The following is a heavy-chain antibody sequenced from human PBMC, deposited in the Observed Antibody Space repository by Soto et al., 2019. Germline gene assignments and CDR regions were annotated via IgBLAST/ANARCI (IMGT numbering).Heavy chain of an antibody. CDR1: GFSFSNYA. V-gene: IGHV3-64*01. J-gene: IGHJ4*02. D-gene: IGHD2-21*02. CDR2: ITSNGGST. CDR3: ARADSGGDYHY. Sequence: EVQLVESGGGLVQPGGSLRLSCAASGFSFSNYAMHWVRQAPGKGLEYVSAITSNGGSTYYANSVKGRFTISRDNSKNTLSLQMGSLRAEDMAVYYCARADSGGDYHYWGQGTLVTGSS.